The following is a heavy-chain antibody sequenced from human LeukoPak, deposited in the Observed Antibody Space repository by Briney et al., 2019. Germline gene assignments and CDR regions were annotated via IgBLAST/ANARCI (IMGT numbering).Heavy chain of an antibody. D-gene: IGHD3-10*01. V-gene: IGHV4-4*07. Sequence: SETLSLTSTVPGGSIWNDYWNWIRHPAGKGLEWIGRIHISGNTNYNPSLRSRVSMSVDSSKNQFSLKLSSVTAADTALYYCARDRGVEAYGSGYFPFDDWGQGILVTVSS. CDR2: IHISGNT. J-gene: IGHJ4*02. CDR1: GGSIWNDY. CDR3: ARDRGVEAYGSGYFPFDD.